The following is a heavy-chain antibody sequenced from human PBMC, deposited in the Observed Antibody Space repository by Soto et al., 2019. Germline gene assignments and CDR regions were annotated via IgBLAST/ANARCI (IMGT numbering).Heavy chain of an antibody. CDR1: GFTFSRYG. CDR2: IWYDGSTK. V-gene: IGHV3-33*01. J-gene: IGHJ6*02. D-gene: IGHD3-10*01. CDR3: ARDFLYGSGRSYYGMDV. Sequence: QVQLVESGGGVVKPGRSLRLSCAASGFTFSRYGMNWVRQAPGTGLECVAVIWYDGSTKYYPDSVKGRFTISRDNSKNSLYLQRNSRRAEDTAVYYCARDFLYGSGRSYYGMDVLGPGNTVTVSS.